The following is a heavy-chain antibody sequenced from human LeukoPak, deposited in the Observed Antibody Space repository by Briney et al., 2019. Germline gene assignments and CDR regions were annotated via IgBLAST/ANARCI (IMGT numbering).Heavy chain of an antibody. CDR1: GFTFNSYG. V-gene: IGHV3-23*01. D-gene: IGHD6-19*01. CDR3: AKPISGGLAVTADWFHP. CDR2: INANSGTT. Sequence: GGSLRLSCAASGFTFNSYGMHWVRQPPGKGLEWVSTINANSGTTSYAASVRGRFTISRDNSKNTLYLQVNTLRADDTATYYCAKPISGGLAVTADWFHPWGQGTLVVVSS. J-gene: IGHJ5*01.